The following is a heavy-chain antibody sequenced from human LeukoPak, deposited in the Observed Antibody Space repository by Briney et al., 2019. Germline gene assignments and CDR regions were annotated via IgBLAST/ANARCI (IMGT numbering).Heavy chain of an antibody. Sequence: PGGSLRLSCAASGFTFSSYEMNWVRQAPGKGLEWVSYISSSGSTIYYADSVKGRFTISRDNAKNSLYLQMNSLRAEDTAVYYCAVSIPFSNSYYYYYYMDVWGKGTTVTVSS. CDR2: ISSSGSTI. D-gene: IGHD5/OR15-5a*01. V-gene: IGHV3-48*03. CDR1: GFTFSSYE. CDR3: AVSIPFSNSYYYYYYMDV. J-gene: IGHJ6*03.